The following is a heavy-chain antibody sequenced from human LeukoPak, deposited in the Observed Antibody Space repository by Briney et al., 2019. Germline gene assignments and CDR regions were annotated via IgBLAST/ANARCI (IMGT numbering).Heavy chain of an antibody. J-gene: IGHJ3*02. CDR3: ARLYYDSSGYYRGAFDI. CDR1: EFTVSSNY. CDR2: IYGGGST. D-gene: IGHD3-22*01. V-gene: IGHV3-53*01. Sequence: PGGSLRLSCAASEFTVSSNYMSWVRQAPGKGLEWVSVIYGGGSTYYADSVKGRFTISRDNSKNTLYLRMNSLRAEDTAVYYCARLYYDSSGYYRGAFDIWGQGTMVTVSS.